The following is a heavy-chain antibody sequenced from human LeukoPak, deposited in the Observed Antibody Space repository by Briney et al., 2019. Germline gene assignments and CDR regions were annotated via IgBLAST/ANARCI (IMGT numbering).Heavy chain of an antibody. D-gene: IGHD6-19*01. CDR1: GYTFTSYG. CDR2: ISAYNGNT. Sequence: ASVKVSCKASGYTFTSYGISWVRQAPGQGLEWMGWISAYNGNTNYAQKLQGRVTMTTDTSTCTAYMELRSLRSDDTAVYYCARDSGLSSGWYDVDYWGQGTLVTVSS. J-gene: IGHJ4*02. CDR3: ARDSGLSSGWYDVDY. V-gene: IGHV1-18*01.